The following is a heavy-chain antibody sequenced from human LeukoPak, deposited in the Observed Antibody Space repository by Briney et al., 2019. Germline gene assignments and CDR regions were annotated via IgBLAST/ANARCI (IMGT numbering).Heavy chain of an antibody. Sequence: GGSLRLSCAASGFTFSSYGMSWVRQAPGKGLEWVAAISAGGDLTNYADSVKGRFTISRDNAKNSLYLQMNSLRAEDTAVYYCARESSGYFYWGQGTLVTVSS. CDR1: GFTFSSYG. D-gene: IGHD3-22*01. J-gene: IGHJ4*02. CDR3: ARESSGYFY. CDR2: ISAGGDLT. V-gene: IGHV3-21*01.